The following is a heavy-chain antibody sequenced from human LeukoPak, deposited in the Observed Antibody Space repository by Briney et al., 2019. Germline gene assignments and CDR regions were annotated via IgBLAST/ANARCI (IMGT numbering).Heavy chain of an antibody. D-gene: IGHD6-19*01. Sequence: PGGSLRLSCAASGFTFSSYSMNWVRQAPGKGLEWVSCISSSSSYIYYADSVKGRFTISKDNANNLLYLQMNSLTAEDTAVYYCARDRIAVADNWFDTWGQGTLVTVSS. J-gene: IGHJ5*01. V-gene: IGHV3-21*01. CDR3: ARDRIAVADNWFDT. CDR1: GFTFSSYS. CDR2: ISSSSSYI.